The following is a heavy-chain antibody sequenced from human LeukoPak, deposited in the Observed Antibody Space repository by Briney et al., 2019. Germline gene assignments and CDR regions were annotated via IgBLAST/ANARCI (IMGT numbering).Heavy chain of an antibody. Sequence: SETLSLTCTVSGGSISSYYWSWIRQPPGKGLEWIGYIYYSGSTNYNPSLKSRVSISVETSKNQFSLKLNSVTAADTAVYYCARLAPRSVGAIDSWGQGILVTVSS. CDR2: IYYSGST. V-gene: IGHV4-59*08. CDR1: GGSISSYY. D-gene: IGHD1-26*01. CDR3: ARLAPRSVGAIDS. J-gene: IGHJ4*02.